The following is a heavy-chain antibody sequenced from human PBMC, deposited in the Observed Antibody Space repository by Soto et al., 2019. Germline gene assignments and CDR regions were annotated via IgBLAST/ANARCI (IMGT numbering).Heavy chain of an antibody. J-gene: IGHJ4*02. V-gene: IGHV3-23*01. CDR3: TKGGGSCCFDC. CDR2: ISGSGSST. CDR1: GFTFSTYA. D-gene: IGHD2-15*01. Sequence: EVQLLESGGGLVQPGGSLILSRAASGFTFSTYAMSWVRQAPGKGLEWVSAISGSGSSTYYADSVKGRFTISRDNSKNTLYLQMNSLRAEDTAVYYCTKGGGSCCFDCWGQGTLVTVSS.